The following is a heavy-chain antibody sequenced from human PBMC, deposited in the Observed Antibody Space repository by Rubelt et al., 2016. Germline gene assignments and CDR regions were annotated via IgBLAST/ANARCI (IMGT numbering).Heavy chain of an antibody. CDR2: INPNSGGT. Sequence: QVQLVQSGAEVKKPGASVKVSCKASGYTFTGYYMHWVRQAPGQGLEWMGWINPNSGGTNYAQKFQGRVTMPRDTSISTAYMELSSLRSDDTAVYYCARFAIGGHSSGYLFDYWGQGTLVTVSS. CDR3: ARFAIGGHSSGYLFDY. D-gene: IGHD3-22*01. CDR1: GYTFTGYY. J-gene: IGHJ4*02. V-gene: IGHV1-2*02.